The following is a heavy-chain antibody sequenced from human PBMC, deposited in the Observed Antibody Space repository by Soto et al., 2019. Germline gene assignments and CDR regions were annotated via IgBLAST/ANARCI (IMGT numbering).Heavy chain of an antibody. V-gene: IGHV3-21*01. D-gene: IGHD2-2*01. CDR2: ISSSSSYI. Sequence: EVQLVESGGGLVKPGGSLRLSCAASGFTFSSYSMNWVRQAPGKGLEWVSSISSSSSYIYYADSVKGRFTISRDNAKNSLYLQMNSLRAEDTAVYYCARDLVLRVPAAKRGVDSNPSTTGWGQGTLVTVSS. J-gene: IGHJ4*02. CDR3: ARDLVLRVPAAKRGVDSNPSTTG. CDR1: GFTFSSYS.